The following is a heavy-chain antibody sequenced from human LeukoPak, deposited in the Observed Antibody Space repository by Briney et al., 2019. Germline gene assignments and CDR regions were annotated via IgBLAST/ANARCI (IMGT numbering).Heavy chain of an antibody. D-gene: IGHD3-9*01. V-gene: IGHV3-30*04. CDR3: ARGRYFDWLSDY. CDR1: GFTFSSYA. CDR2: ISYDGSNK. Sequence: PGGSLRLSCAASGFTFSSYAMHWVRQAPGKGLEWVAVISYDGSNKYYADSVKGRFTISRDNSKNTLYLQMNSLRAEDTAVYYCARGRYFDWLSDYWGQGTLVTVST. J-gene: IGHJ4*02.